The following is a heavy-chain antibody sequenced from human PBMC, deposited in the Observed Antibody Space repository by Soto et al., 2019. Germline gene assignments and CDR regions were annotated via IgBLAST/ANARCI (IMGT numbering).Heavy chain of an antibody. J-gene: IGHJ4*02. CDR1: GFSFSDYY. CDR3: APAPTVAARQFAF. CDR2: ISTSTTYT. V-gene: IGHV3-11*06. D-gene: IGHD6-13*01. Sequence: PARSLRLSCAASGFSFSDYYKHCIRQPPAKGLEWLSYISTSTTYTNYADSMKGRITISRDNAENSVSLQMNSLRPDDSAVYFCAPAPTVAARQFAFWRRGTQVTVSP.